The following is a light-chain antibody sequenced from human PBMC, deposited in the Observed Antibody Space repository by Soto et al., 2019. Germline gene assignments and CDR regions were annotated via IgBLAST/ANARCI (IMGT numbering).Light chain of an antibody. J-gene: IGKJ1*01. CDR2: EAS. CDR1: QTISDF. Sequence: DIQMTQSPSSLSASVGDRVTITCRASQTISDFLAWYQHKPGEDPKLLIAEASRLESGVPSRFSGGGSGTEFNLTISRLQTDDVATYYCQHYISFTWTFGQGTKVDIK. CDR3: QHYISFTWT. V-gene: IGKV1-5*01.